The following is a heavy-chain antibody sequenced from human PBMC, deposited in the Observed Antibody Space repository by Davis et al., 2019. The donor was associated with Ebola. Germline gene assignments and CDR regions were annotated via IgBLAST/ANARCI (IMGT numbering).Heavy chain of an antibody. D-gene: IGHD1-26*01. Sequence: PGGSLRLSCAASGFTFSSYSMNWVRQAPGKGLEWVSYISSSSSTIYYADSVKGRFTISRDNAKNSLYLQMNSLRAEDTAVYYCASSQQSSWEYFDYWGQGTLVTVSS. J-gene: IGHJ4*02. CDR2: ISSSSSTI. V-gene: IGHV3-48*01. CDR3: ASSQQSSWEYFDY. CDR1: GFTFSSYS.